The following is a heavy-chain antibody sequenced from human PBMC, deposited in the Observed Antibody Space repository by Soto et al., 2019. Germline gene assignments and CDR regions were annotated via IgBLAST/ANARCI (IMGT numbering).Heavy chain of an antibody. CDR3: ARVTATVTHRADDY. J-gene: IGHJ4*02. D-gene: IGHD4-17*01. CDR1: GVSIGSSSAY. CDR2: IYYSGST. V-gene: IGHV4-39*01. Sequence: SETLSLTCTVSGVSIGSSSAYWGWIRQPPGQGLEWIGTIYYSGSTYYNPSLSSRLIISVDTSKNQFSLKLSSVTAADTAVYYCARVTATVTHRADDYWGQGTLVTVSS.